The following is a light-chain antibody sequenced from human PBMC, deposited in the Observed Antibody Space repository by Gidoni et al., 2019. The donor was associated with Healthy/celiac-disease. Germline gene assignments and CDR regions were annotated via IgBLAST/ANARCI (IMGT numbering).Light chain of an antibody. CDR3: QQSYSTPPST. J-gene: IGKJ2*01. V-gene: IGKV1-39*01. CDR1: QSICSY. CDR2: AAS. Sequence: DIQMTQSPSSLSASVGDRVTITCRASQSICSYLNWYQQKPGKAPKLLIYAASSLQSGVPSRFSGSGSGTDFTLTISSLQPEDFATYYCQQSYSTPPSTFGQGTKLEIK.